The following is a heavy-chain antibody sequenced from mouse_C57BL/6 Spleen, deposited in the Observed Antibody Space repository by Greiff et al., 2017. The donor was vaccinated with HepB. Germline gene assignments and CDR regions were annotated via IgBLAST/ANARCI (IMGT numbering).Heavy chain of an antibody. CDR2: INPSSGYT. J-gene: IGHJ2*01. V-gene: IGHV1-7*01. D-gene: IGHD1-1*02. CDR1: GYTFTSYW. Sequence: QVQLKQSGAELAKPGASVKLSGKASGYTFTSYWMHGVKQRPGQGLEWIGYINPSSGYTKYNQKFKDKATLTADKSSSTAYMQLSSLTYEDSAVYYCARGGYGPNFDYWGQGTTLTVSS. CDR3: ARGGYGPNFDY.